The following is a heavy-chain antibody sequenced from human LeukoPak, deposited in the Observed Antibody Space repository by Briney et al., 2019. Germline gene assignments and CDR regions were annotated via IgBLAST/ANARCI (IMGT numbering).Heavy chain of an antibody. CDR2: IYYSGST. CDR1: GGSISSYY. CDR3: ARDGSWFGELFTN. Sequence: SETLSLTCTVSGGSISSYYWSWIRQPPGKGLEWIGYIYYSGSTNYNPSLKSRVTISVDTSKNQFSLRLSSVTAADTAVYYCARDGSWFGELFTNWGQGTLVTVSS. J-gene: IGHJ4*02. V-gene: IGHV4-59*01. D-gene: IGHD3-10*01.